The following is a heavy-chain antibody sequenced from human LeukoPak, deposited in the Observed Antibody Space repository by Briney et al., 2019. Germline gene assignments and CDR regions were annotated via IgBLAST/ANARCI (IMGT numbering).Heavy chain of an antibody. CDR2: INHSGST. J-gene: IGHJ4*02. Sequence: PSETLSLTCAVYGGSFSGYYWNWIRQPPGKGLEWIGEINHSGSTNYNPSLKSRVTFSVDTSKNQFSLKLTSVITADTAVYYCARVEKYQVHQLLPYLLFDYWGQGTLVTVSS. D-gene: IGHD2-2*01. CDR1: GGSFSGYY. V-gene: IGHV4-34*01. CDR3: ARVEKYQVHQLLPYLLFDY.